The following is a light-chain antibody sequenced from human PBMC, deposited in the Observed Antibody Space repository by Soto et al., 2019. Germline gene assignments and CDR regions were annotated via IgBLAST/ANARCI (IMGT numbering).Light chain of an antibody. CDR3: QQYNNWPPIT. Sequence: IVLTQSPATLSLSPGERATLSCRASQSVSSYLAWYQQKPGQAPRLLIYGASTRATGIPARFSGSGSGTEFTLPISSLQSEDFAVYYCQQYNNWPPITCGQGTRLEI. V-gene: IGKV3-15*01. J-gene: IGKJ5*01. CDR2: GAS. CDR1: QSVSSY.